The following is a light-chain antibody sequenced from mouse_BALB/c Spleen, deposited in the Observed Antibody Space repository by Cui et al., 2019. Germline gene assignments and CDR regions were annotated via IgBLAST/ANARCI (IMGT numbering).Light chain of an antibody. CDR1: ENIYSN. J-gene: IGKJ2*01. CDR2: AAT. V-gene: IGKV12-46*01. Sequence: DIQMTQSPASLSVSVGETVTITCRASENIYSNLAWYQQKQGKSPQLLVYAATNLADGVPSRFSGSGSGTRYSLKVNGLQSEDFGSYYCQHFWGTPYTFGGGTKLEIK. CDR3: QHFWGTPYT.